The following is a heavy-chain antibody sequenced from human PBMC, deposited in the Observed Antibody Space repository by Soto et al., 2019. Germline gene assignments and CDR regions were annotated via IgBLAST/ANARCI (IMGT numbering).Heavy chain of an antibody. CDR1: GYTFTSYY. V-gene: IGHV1-46*01. D-gene: IGHD3-22*01. J-gene: IGHJ4*02. Sequence: QVQLVQSGAEVKKPGASVKVSCKASGYTFTSYYMHWVRQAPGQGLEWMGIINPSGGSTSYAQKFQGRVTMTRDTSTSTVYMELSSLRSEDTAVYYCARCLDYYDSSGYYFFDSWGQGTLVTVSS. CDR2: INPSGGST. CDR3: ARCLDYYDSSGYYFFDS.